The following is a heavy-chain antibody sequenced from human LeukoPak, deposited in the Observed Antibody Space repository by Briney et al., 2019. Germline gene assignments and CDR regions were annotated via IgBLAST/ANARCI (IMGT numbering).Heavy chain of an antibody. J-gene: IGHJ6*03. CDR1: GFTFSSYS. CDR3: ARSKPWGYCSGGSCYPTYYYYYYYMDV. Sequence: GGSLRLSCAASGFTFSSYSMNWVRQAPGRGLEWVSSISSSSNYIYYVDSVKGRFTISRDNAKNSLFLQMNSLRAEDTAVYFCARSKPWGYCSGGSCYPTYYYYYYYMDVWGKGTTVTVSS. D-gene: IGHD2-15*01. CDR2: ISSSSNYI. V-gene: IGHV3-21*01.